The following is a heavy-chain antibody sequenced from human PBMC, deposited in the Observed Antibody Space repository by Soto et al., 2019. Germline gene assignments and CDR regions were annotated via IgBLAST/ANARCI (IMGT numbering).Heavy chain of an antibody. CDR2: IFYSGRSGST. Sequence: SETLSHTCSVSGGSINSYYWSWIRQPPGKGLEWIGYIFYSGRSGSTNYNPSLKSRVTISVDTSKNQFSLKVSSVTAADTAVYYCAKTALGCLAPWGQGNLVTVFS. V-gene: IGHV4-59*01. CDR3: AKTALGCLAP. D-gene: IGHD2-21*02. J-gene: IGHJ5*02. CDR1: GGSINSYY.